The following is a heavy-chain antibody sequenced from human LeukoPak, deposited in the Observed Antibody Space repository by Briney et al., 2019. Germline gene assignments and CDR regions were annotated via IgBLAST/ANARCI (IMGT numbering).Heavy chain of an antibody. D-gene: IGHD6-13*01. Sequence: SETLSLTCAVYGGSFSGYYWSWIRQPPGKGLEWLGEINYSGSTNYNPSLKRRVTISVDTSKNQFSLKKSYVHVADTAVYYCARGLRIAAALPNVWFDPWGEGTLVTVSS. J-gene: IGHJ5*02. CDR2: INYSGST. CDR1: GGSFSGYY. CDR3: ARGLRIAAALPNVWFDP. V-gene: IGHV4-34*01.